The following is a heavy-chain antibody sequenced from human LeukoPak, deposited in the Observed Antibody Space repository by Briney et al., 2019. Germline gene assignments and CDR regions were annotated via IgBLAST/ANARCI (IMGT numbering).Heavy chain of an antibody. D-gene: IGHD3-9*01. CDR1: GYTFTDYY. CDR3: ARAYYDILTGYLYNWFDP. V-gene: IGHV1-2*06. Sequence: GASVKVPCKASGYTFTDYYMHWVRQAPGQGLEWMGRINPNSGGTNYAQKFQGRVTMTRDTSTSTAYMELSRLRSDDTAVYYCARAYYDILTGYLYNWFDPWGQGTLVTVSS. CDR2: INPNSGGT. J-gene: IGHJ5*02.